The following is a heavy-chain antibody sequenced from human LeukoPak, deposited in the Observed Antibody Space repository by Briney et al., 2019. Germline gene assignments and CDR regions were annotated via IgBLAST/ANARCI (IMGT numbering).Heavy chain of an antibody. J-gene: IGHJ4*02. CDR2: INPYSGGT. V-gene: IGHV1-2*02. CDR3: ARVRGTVVSQPFDY. CDR1: GYTFTVYY. D-gene: IGHD4-23*01. Sequence: ASVKVSSTASGYTFTVYYMHWVRQAPGQGLEWMGWINPYSGGTNYAQKFQGRVTMTRDTSISTAYMELSRLRSDDTAVYYCARVRGTVVSQPFDYWGQGTLVTVSS.